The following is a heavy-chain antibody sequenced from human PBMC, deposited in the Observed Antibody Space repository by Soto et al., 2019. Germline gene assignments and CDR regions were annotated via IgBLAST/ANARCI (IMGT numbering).Heavy chain of an antibody. J-gene: IGHJ4*02. V-gene: IGHV3-73*02. D-gene: IGHD5-18*01. CDR3: TRRRDWTAMDPLDY. Sequence: EVQLVESGGGLVQHGGSLKLSCAASGFTFSDSAMHWVRQASGKGLEWVGRIRSKVNTYATAYAASVKGRFTISRDDSMNTAYLQMNSLKTEDTAVYYCTRRRDWTAMDPLDYWGQGTLVTVSS. CDR1: GFTFSDSA. CDR2: IRSKVNTYAT.